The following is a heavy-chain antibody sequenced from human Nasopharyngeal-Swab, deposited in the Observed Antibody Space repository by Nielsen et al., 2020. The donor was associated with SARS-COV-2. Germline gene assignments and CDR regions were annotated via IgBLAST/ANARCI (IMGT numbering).Heavy chain of an antibody. CDR3: ARGRAAAVDY. D-gene: IGHD6-13*01. Sequence: WILQPPGKGLEWIGYIYYSGSTNYNPSLKSRVTISVDTSKNQFSLKLSSVTAADTAVYYCARGRAAAVDYWGQGTLVTVSS. V-gene: IGHV4-59*01. CDR2: IYYSGST. J-gene: IGHJ4*02.